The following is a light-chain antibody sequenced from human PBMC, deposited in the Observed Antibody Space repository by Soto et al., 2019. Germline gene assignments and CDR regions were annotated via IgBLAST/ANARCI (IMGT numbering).Light chain of an antibody. CDR1: QSVSSY. J-gene: IGKJ1*01. CDR3: QHRSNWPPST. Sequence: EIVLTQSPATLSLSPGERATLSCRASQSVSSYLAWYQQKPGQAPRLLIHGASNRATGIPARFRGSGSGTDFTLTSSSLEPEDFAVYYCQHRSNWPPSTFGQGTKVEIK. V-gene: IGKV3-11*01. CDR2: GAS.